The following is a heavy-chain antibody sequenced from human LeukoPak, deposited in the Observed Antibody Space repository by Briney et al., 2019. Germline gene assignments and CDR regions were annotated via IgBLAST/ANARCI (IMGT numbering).Heavy chain of an antibody. CDR1: GFNFQYVW. CDR3: ATLNNKGY. J-gene: IGHJ4*02. V-gene: IGHV3-30-3*01. CDR2: ISYDGSNK. D-gene: IGHD1-14*01. Sequence: GGSLRLSCAASGFNFQYVWMDWVRQAPGKGLEWVAVISYDGSNKYYADSVKGRFTISRDNAKNSLYLQMNSLRAEDTALYYCATLNNKGYWGQGTLVTVSS.